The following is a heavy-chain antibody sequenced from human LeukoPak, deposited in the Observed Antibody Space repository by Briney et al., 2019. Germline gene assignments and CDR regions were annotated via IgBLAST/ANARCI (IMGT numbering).Heavy chain of an antibody. CDR1: GFTFSSFE. CDR2: ISSSGSTI. V-gene: IGHV3-48*03. Sequence: PGGSLRLSRAASGFTFSSFEMNWVRQAPGKGLEWVSKISSSGSTIYYADSVRGRFTVSRDNAKNLLYLQMNSLRAEDTAVYYCATDFDRWGQGTLVTVSS. J-gene: IGHJ4*02. CDR3: ATDFDR.